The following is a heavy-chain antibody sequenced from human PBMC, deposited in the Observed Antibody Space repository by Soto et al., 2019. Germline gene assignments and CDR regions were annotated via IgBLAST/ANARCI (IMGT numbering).Heavy chain of an antibody. Sequence: HPGGSLRLSCAASGLTFSSYAISWVRHAAGKGVEGVLVISGSGSSTYYADAMKGRFIISRDNSKNTLYLKMNSLRAEDTAVYYGAKDLRRSCGYGGQGTLVTVSS. CDR2: ISGSGSST. V-gene: IGHV3-23*01. CDR3: AKDLRRSCGY. J-gene: IGHJ4*02. CDR1: GLTFSSYA. D-gene: IGHD2-15*01.